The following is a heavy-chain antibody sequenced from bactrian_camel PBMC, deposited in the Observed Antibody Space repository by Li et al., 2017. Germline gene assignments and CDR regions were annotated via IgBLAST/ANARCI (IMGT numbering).Heavy chain of an antibody. D-gene: IGHD1*01. J-gene: IGHJ4*01. V-gene: IGHV3S42*01. CDR1: GDTPSKYC. CDR3: AYDPRCISPTGGAWYYDT. Sequence: VQLVESGGGSVQPGGSLRLSCVVPGDTPSKYCMAWFRQAPGKERERVATKYTLSGKTSYADSVNGRFTISHDNAKKTLTLQMNNLKPEDTAMYSCAYDPRCISPTGGAWYYDTWGQGTQVTVS. CDR2: KYTLSGKT.